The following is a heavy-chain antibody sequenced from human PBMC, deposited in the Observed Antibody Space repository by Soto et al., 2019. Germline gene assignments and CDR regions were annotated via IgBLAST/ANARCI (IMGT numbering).Heavy chain of an antibody. CDR3: ARAPMVLSRSYFDS. CDR1: GGCISNFY. D-gene: IGHD2-8*01. CDR2: ISYSGNT. J-gene: IGHJ4*02. V-gene: IGHV4-59*01. Sequence: XGTLSLPCTVSGGCISNFYWSWIRQPPGKGLEWIGYISYSGNTNYNPSLKSRVSISVDTSKNQLSLNLTSVTAADTAVYYCARAPMVLSRSYFDSWGQGTPVTVSS.